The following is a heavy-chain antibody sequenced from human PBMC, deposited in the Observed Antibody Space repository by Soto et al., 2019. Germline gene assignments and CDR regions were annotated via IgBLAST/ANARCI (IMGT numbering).Heavy chain of an antibody. CDR2: ISGSGGTT. Sequence: GGSLRLSCAASTFIFTNYAMSWVRQAPGEGLEWVSAISGSGGTTYYAESVKGRSSISRDNSKNTLYLQLNSLRVEDTAIYYCATISDRGIAAALDFWGQGTLVTVSP. V-gene: IGHV3-23*01. J-gene: IGHJ4*02. CDR3: ATISDRGIAAALDF. CDR1: TFIFTNYA. D-gene: IGHD6-13*01.